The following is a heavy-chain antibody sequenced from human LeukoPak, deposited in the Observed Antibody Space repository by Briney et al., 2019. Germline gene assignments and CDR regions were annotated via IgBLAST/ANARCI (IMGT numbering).Heavy chain of an antibody. D-gene: IGHD1-26*01. CDR2: ISGNSVTI. V-gene: IGHV3-23*01. J-gene: IGHJ4*02. CDR1: GSTFSTYP. CDR3: AKILSGTYSFDL. Sequence: PGGSLRLSCTASGSTFSTYPMTWVRQAPGQGLEWVSAISGNSVTIYYADSVKGRFTISRDNSKNTLYLQMNSLRAEDTAVYYCAKILSGTYSFDLWGQGTLVTVSS.